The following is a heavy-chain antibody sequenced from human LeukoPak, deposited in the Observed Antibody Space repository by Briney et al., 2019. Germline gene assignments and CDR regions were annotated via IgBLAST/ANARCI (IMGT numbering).Heavy chain of an antibody. Sequence: ASVKVSCKASGYTFTGYYMHCVRQAPGQGLEWMGWINPNSGGTNYAQKFQGRVTMTRDTSISTAYMELSRLRSDDTAVYYCARGLGYCRSTSCPSGYWGQGTLVTASS. J-gene: IGHJ4*02. CDR2: INPNSGGT. D-gene: IGHD2-2*01. V-gene: IGHV1-2*02. CDR3: ARGLGYCRSTSCPSGY. CDR1: GYTFTGYY.